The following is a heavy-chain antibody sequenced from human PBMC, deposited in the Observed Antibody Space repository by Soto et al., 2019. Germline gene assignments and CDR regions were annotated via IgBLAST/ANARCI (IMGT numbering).Heavy chain of an antibody. CDR2: IKQDGSEK. CDR1: GFTFSSYW. V-gene: IGHV3-7*03. J-gene: IGHJ4*02. CDR3: ARDRVAYYYDSSGYSDY. D-gene: IGHD3-22*01. Sequence: LRLSCAASGFTFSSYWISWVRHAPVKLLEWVANIKQDGSEKYYVDSVKGRFTISRDNAKNSLYLQMNSLRAEDTAVYYCARDRVAYYYDSSGYSDYWGQGTLVTVSS.